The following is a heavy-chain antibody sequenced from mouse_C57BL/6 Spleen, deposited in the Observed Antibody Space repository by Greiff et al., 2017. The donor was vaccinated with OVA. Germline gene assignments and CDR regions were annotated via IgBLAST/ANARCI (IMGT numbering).Heavy chain of an antibody. CDR3: AKLCSYTMDY. CDR2: IYPGSGNT. CDR1: GYSFTSYY. D-gene: IGHD1-1*02. J-gene: IGHJ4*01. Sequence: QVHVKQSGPELVKPGASVKISCKASGYSFTSYYIHWVKQRPGQGLEWIGWIYPGSGNTKYNEKFKGKATLTADTSSSTAYMQLSSLTSVDSAVYYCAKLCSYTMDYWGQETSLTVSS. V-gene: IGHV1-66*01.